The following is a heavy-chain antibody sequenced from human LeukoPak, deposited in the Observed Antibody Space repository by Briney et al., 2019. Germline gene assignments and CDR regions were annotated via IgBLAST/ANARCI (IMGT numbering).Heavy chain of an antibody. Sequence: ASVKVSCKASGGTFSSYAISWVRQAPGQGLEWMGGIIPIFGTANYAQKFQGRVTITADESTSTAYMELSSLRSEDTAVYYCARGLEYYDILTGGYYFDYWGQGTLVTVSS. J-gene: IGHJ4*02. D-gene: IGHD3-9*01. CDR3: ARGLEYYDILTGGYYFDY. CDR1: GGTFSSYA. CDR2: IIPIFGTA. V-gene: IGHV1-69*13.